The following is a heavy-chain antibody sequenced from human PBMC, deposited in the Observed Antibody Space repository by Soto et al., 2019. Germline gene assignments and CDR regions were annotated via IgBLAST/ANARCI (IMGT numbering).Heavy chain of an antibody. CDR2: ISYDGSNT. Sequence: GGSLILSCAASGFTFSSYAMSWVRQAPGKGLEWVAGISYDGSNTYYADSVKGRFTISRDNFKSTMSLQMNSLRAEDTAVYYCARESVIDYYDSSAYFTGWGQGTLVTVSS. V-gene: IGHV3-30-3*01. D-gene: IGHD3-22*01. J-gene: IGHJ4*02. CDR1: GFTFSSYA. CDR3: ARESVIDYYDSSAYFTG.